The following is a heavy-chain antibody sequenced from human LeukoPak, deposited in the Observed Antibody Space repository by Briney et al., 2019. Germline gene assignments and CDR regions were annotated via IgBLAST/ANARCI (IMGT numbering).Heavy chain of an antibody. CDR2: IWYDGSNK. J-gene: IGHJ3*02. D-gene: IGHD2-2*01. CDR1: GFIFSSYG. V-gene: IGHV3-33*01. CDR3: ARDRGGSSDAFDI. Sequence: GGSLRLSCAASGFIFSSYGMHWVRQAPGKGLEWVAVIWYDGSNKYYAESVKGRFTISRDISKNTLYLQMNSLRAEDTAVYYCARDRGGSSDAFDIWGQGTMVTVSS.